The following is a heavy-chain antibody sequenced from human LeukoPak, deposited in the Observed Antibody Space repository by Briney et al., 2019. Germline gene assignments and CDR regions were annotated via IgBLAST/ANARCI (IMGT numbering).Heavy chain of an antibody. CDR2: ISGSGGST. J-gene: IGHJ4*02. CDR3: AKLGGSGTYWPSDY. V-gene: IGHV3-23*01. Sequence: PGGSLRLSCAASGFTFSSYAMSWVRQAPGKGLEWVSAISGSGGSTYYADSVKGRFTISRDNSKNTLYLQMNSLRAEDTAVYYCAKLGGSGTYWPSDYWGQGTLVTVSS. CDR1: GFTFSSYA. D-gene: IGHD3-10*01.